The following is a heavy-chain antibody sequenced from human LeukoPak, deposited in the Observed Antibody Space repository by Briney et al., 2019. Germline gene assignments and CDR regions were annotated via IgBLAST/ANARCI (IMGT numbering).Heavy chain of an antibody. V-gene: IGHV3-11*01. CDR3: ATGYAVTTFAFDI. CDR1: GFTFSDYY. D-gene: IGHD4-17*01. CDR2: ISSSGSTI. Sequence: GGSLRLSCAASGFTFSDYYMSWIRQAPGKGLEWVSYISSSGSTIYYAGSVKGRFTISRDNAKNSLYLQMNSLRAEDTAVYYCATGYAVTTFAFDIWGQGTMVTVSS. J-gene: IGHJ3*02.